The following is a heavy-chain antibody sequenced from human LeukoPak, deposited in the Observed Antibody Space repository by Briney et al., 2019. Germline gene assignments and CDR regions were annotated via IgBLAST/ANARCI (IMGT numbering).Heavy chain of an antibody. CDR3: AAYCGGDCYPVDAFDI. D-gene: IGHD2-21*01. V-gene: IGHV1-69*06. CDR2: IIPIFGTA. CDR1: GGTFSSYA. Sequence: ASVKVSCKASGGTFSSYAISWVRQAPGQGLEWMGGIIPIFGTANYAQKFQGRVTMTEDTSTDTAYMELSSLRSEDTAVYYCAAYCGGDCYPVDAFDIWGQGTMVTVSS. J-gene: IGHJ3*02.